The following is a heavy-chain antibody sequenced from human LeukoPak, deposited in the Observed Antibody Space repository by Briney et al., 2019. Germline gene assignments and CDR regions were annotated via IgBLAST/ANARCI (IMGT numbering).Heavy chain of an antibody. D-gene: IGHD4-17*01. Sequence: SVKVSCKASGGTFSSYAISRVRQAPGQGLEWMGRIIPILGIANYAQKFQGRVTITADKSTSTAYMELSSLRSEDTAVYYCARDSLKIYGDYVFDYWGQGTLVTVSS. J-gene: IGHJ4*02. CDR1: GGTFSSYA. CDR3: ARDSLKIYGDYVFDY. CDR2: IIPILGIA. V-gene: IGHV1-69*04.